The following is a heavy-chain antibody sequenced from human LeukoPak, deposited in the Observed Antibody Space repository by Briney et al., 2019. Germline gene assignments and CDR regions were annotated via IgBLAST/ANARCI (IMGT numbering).Heavy chain of an antibody. V-gene: IGHV3-11*01. CDR2: INSGASTT. CDR3: AIARFTRDY. D-gene: IGHD3-10*01. CDR1: GFTFSDYY. Sequence: GGSLRLSCAGSGFTFSDYYMSWIRQAPGKGLEWVSDINSGASTTYYADSVKGRFTISRDNAKNSLYLQMNSLRAEDTAVYYCAIARFTRDYWGQGTLVTVSS. J-gene: IGHJ4*02.